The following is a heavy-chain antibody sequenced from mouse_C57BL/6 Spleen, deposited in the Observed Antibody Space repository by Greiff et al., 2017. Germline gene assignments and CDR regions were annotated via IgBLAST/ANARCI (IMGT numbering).Heavy chain of an antibody. J-gene: IGHJ4*01. D-gene: IGHD1-1*01. V-gene: IGHV1-59*01. CDR1: GYTFTSYW. CDR2: IDPSDSYT. CDR3: ARRYYYGSSRGYAMDY. Sequence: QVQLQQPGAELVRPGTSVKLSCKASGYTFTSYWMHWVKQRPGQGLEWIGVIDPSDSYTNYNQKFKGKATLTVDTSSSTAYMQLSSLTSEDSAVYYCARRYYYGSSRGYAMDYWGQGTSVTVSS.